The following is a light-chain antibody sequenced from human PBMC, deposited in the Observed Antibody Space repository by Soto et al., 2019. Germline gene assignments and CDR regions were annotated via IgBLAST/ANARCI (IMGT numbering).Light chain of an antibody. CDR1: QSVSSD. CDR3: QQYYDWPGT. J-gene: IGKJ1*01. CDR2: GAS. Sequence: EIVMTQSPATLSVSPGERATLSCRASQSVSSDLAWYQQEPGQAPRLLIYGASTRATGLPARFSGSGSGTEFTLTITSLQSDDSAVYYCQQYYDWPGTFGQGTKVEIK. V-gene: IGKV3-15*01.